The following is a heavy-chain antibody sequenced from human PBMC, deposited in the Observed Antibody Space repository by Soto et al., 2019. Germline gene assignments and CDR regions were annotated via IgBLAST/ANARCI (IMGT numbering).Heavy chain of an antibody. CDR3: ARARRITIFGVVITFDY. CDR1: GGSISSYY. D-gene: IGHD3-3*01. J-gene: IGHJ4*02. V-gene: IGHV4-59*12. CDR2: IYYSGST. Sequence: SETLSLTCTVSGGSISSYYWSWIRQSPGKGLEWIGYIYYSGSTNYNPSLKSRVTISVDTSKNQFSLKLSSVTAADTAVYFCARARRITIFGVVITFDYWGQGTLVTVSS.